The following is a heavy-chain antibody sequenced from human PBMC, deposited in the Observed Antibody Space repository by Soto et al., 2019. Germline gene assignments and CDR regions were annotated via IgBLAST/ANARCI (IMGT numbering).Heavy chain of an antibody. D-gene: IGHD3-16*01. CDR3: ASGSFGYYYYYMDV. Sequence: QLQLQESGPGLVKPSETLSLTCTVSGGSISSSSYYWGWIRQPPGKGLEWIGSIYYSGSTYYNPSLKSRVTISVDTSKNQFSLKLSSVTAADTAVYYCASGSFGYYYYYMDVWGKGTTVTVSS. J-gene: IGHJ6*03. V-gene: IGHV4-39*01. CDR2: IYYSGST. CDR1: GGSISSSSYY.